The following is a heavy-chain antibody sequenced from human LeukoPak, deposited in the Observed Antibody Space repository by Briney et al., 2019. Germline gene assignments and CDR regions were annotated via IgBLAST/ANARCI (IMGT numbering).Heavy chain of an antibody. Sequence: PSETLSLTCTVSGGSISSYYWSWIRQPPGKGLEWIGYIYYSGSTNYNPSLKSRVTISVDTSKNQFSLKLSSVTAADTAVYYCARHRYYGSGSYYAPLYYFDYWGQGTLVTVSS. J-gene: IGHJ4*02. D-gene: IGHD3-10*01. CDR1: GGSISSYY. CDR3: ARHRYYGSGSYYAPLYYFDY. CDR2: IYYSGST. V-gene: IGHV4-59*08.